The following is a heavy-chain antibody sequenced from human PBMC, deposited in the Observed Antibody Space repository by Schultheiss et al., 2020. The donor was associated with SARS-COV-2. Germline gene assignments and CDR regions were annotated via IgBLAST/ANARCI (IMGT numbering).Heavy chain of an antibody. V-gene: IGHV3-13*05. Sequence: GESLKISCAASGFTFSSYDMHWVRQATGKGLEWVSAIGTAGDPYYPGSVKGRFTISRDNSRNTLYLQMNSLRAEDTAVYYCARFDSSSWYYYYGMDVWGQGTTVTVSS. CDR2: IGTAGDP. J-gene: IGHJ6*02. D-gene: IGHD6-13*01. CDR3: ARFDSSSWYYYYGMDV. CDR1: GFTFSSYD.